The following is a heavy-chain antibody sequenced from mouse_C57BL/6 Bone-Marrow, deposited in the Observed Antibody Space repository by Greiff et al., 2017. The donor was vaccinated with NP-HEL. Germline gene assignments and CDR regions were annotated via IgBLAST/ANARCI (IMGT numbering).Heavy chain of an antibody. Sequence: VQLQQSGAELARPGASVKLSCKASGYTFTSYGISWVKHRTGQGLEWIGEIYPRSGNTYYNEKFKGKATLTADKSSSTAYMELRSLTSEDSAVYFCARRKGTTGFAYWGQGTLVTVSA. CDR2: IYPRSGNT. CDR3: ARRKGTTGFAY. D-gene: IGHD2-14*01. V-gene: IGHV1-81*01. J-gene: IGHJ3*01. CDR1: GYTFTSYG.